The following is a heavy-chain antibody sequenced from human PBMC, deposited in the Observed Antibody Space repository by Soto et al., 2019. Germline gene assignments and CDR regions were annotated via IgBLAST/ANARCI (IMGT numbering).Heavy chain of an antibody. Sequence: ASVKVSCKASGYTFTSYGISWVRQAPGQGLEWMGWISAYNGNTNYAQKLQGRVTMTTDTSTSTAYMELRSLRSDDTAVYYCARGLNAGYDFWSGYSPPLYGMDVWGQGTKVTVYS. CDR2: ISAYNGNT. J-gene: IGHJ6*02. CDR1: GYTFTSYG. CDR3: ARGLNAGYDFWSGYSPPLYGMDV. V-gene: IGHV1-18*01. D-gene: IGHD3-3*01.